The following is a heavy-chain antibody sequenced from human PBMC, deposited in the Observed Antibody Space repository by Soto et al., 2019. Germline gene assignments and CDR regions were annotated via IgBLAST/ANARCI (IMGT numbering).Heavy chain of an antibody. CDR2: IYPGDSDT. V-gene: IGHV5-51*01. D-gene: IGHD6-6*01. Sequence: ESLKISCKGSGYIFTNYWIGWVRQMPGKGLEWMGIIYPGDSDTKYSPSFQGQVTISADKSISTAYLQWSSLKASDTAMYYCARGVQLGRNGMDVWGQGTTVTVSS. J-gene: IGHJ6*02. CDR1: GYIFTNYW. CDR3: ARGVQLGRNGMDV.